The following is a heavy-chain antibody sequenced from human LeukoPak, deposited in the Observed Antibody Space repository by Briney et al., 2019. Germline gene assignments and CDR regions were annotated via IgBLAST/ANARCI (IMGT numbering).Heavy chain of an antibody. Sequence: SETLSLTCAVYGGSFSGYYWSWIRQPQGKGLEWIGEINHSGSTNYNPSLKSRVTISVDTSKNQFSLKLSSVTAADTAVYYCATQILLCHYYWGQGTLVTVSS. CDR1: GGSFSGYY. CDR2: INHSGST. D-gene: IGHD2/OR15-2a*01. J-gene: IGHJ4*02. V-gene: IGHV4-34*01. CDR3: ATQILLCHYY.